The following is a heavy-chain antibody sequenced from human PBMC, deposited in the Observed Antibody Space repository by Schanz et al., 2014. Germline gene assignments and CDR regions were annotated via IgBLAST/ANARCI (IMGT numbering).Heavy chain of an antibody. D-gene: IGHD6-6*01. V-gene: IGHV1-46*01. J-gene: IGHJ4*02. CDR3: ARGGAYRSPSPVFYFDY. Sequence: QVQLVQSGAEVKKPGASVKVSCKASGYTFTSYSMHWVRQAPGQGLEWLGIINPSGVSTSSAQEFQGRVTMTRDTSTSTLQMELSSLRSEDTAVYYCARGGAYRSPSPVFYFDYWGPGTLVTVSS. CDR1: GYTFTSYS. CDR2: INPSGVST.